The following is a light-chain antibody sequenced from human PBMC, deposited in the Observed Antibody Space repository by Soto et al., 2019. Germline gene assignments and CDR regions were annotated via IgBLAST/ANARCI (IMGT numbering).Light chain of an antibody. Sequence: EIVMTQSPASLSVSPGDGATLSCRASQSVASNVAWYQQKPGQGPRLLIHGASTRAVGVPARFSGSGSGTYFTVTISSLQSEDFAVYYCQQYHNWPPQYTFGQGTKLQIK. V-gene: IGKV3-15*01. CDR1: QSVASN. CDR3: QQYHNWPPQYT. CDR2: GAS. J-gene: IGKJ2*01.